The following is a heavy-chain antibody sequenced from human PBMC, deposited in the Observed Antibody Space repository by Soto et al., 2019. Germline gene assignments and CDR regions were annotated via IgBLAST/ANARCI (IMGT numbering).Heavy chain of an antibody. Sequence: TSDTLCLTCSFSCGSISSYYWSLIRQPPGKGLQWIGYIYYSGSTNYNPSLESRVTISVDTSTNQFSMNLSSVTASDTAVYYCARVMSDCSGGSCYFDAFDIWGQGTMVTVSS. V-gene: IGHV4-59*01. D-gene: IGHD2-15*01. CDR1: CGSISSYY. J-gene: IGHJ3*02. CDR2: IYYSGST. CDR3: ARVMSDCSGGSCYFDAFDI.